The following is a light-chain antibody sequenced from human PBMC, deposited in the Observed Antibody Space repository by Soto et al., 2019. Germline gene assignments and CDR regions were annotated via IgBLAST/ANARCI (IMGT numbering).Light chain of an antibody. Sequence: QSVLTQPPSVSGAPGQRVTISCTGSTSNIGANYDVHWYQQLPGTAPKLLIYGNSNRPSGVPDRFSGSKSGTSASLAITGLQAEDEADYYCQSYDSSLSGSEVFGGGPKVTVL. CDR1: TSNIGANYD. V-gene: IGLV1-40*01. CDR2: GNS. CDR3: QSYDSSLSGSEV. J-gene: IGLJ2*01.